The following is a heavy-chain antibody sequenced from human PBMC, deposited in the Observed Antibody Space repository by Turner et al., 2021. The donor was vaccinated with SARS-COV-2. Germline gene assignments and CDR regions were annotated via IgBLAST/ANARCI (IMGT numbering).Heavy chain of an antibody. V-gene: IGHV3-21*01. CDR2: ISSSSSYR. D-gene: IGHD3-22*01. Sequence: EVQLVESGGGLIQPGGSLRLSCAASAFTVRRNYMSWVRQAPGKGLEWVSSISSSSSYRYDADSVKGRFTISRDNAKNSLYLQMNSLRAEDTAVYYCARGTYYYDSSVYSGTNWFDPWGQGTLVTVSS. J-gene: IGHJ5*02. CDR3: ARGTYYYDSSVYSGTNWFDP. CDR1: AFTVRRNY.